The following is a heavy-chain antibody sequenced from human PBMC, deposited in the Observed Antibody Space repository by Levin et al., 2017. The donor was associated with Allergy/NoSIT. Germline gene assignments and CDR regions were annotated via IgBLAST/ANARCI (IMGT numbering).Heavy chain of an antibody. J-gene: IGHJ4*02. CDR1: GYTFTGYS. V-gene: IGHV1-18*04. D-gene: IGHD6-13*01. CDR3: ARDYLTIAGPDY. CDR2: ISVHDGYT. Sequence: ASVKVSCKTSGYTFTGYSISWVRQAPGQGLEWMGCISVHDGYTNFAQNLQDRITLTADTSTNTAYMDLSSLRSDHTAVYYCARDYLTIAGPDYWGQGTLVTVSS.